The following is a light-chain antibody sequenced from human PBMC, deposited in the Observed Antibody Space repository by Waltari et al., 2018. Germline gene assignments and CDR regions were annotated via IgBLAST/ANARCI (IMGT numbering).Light chain of an antibody. J-gene: IGLJ1*01. CDR1: SNDIGNYDL. Sequence: QSALTQPASVSGSPGQSITLSCTGTSNDIGNYDLVSWYQQRPGDAPKLLMYGATKRPSGVSNRFSGSKSGKPASLPISGLQTEDEADYSCSSFLAPNSFAFGPGTKVTVL. V-gene: IGLV2-23*01. CDR2: GAT. CDR3: SSFLAPNSFA.